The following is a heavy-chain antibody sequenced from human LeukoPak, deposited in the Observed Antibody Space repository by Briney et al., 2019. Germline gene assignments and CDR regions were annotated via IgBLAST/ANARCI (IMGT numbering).Heavy chain of an antibody. CDR3: ARARPRGTALDY. CDR1: GYTFTGYY. J-gene: IGHJ4*02. CDR2: INPNSGGT. Sequence: ASVKVSCKASGYTFTGYYMHWVRQAPGQGLEWMGWINPNSGGTNYAQKFQGRVTMTRDTSISTAYMELSRLRSDDTAVYYCARARPRGTALDYWGQGTLVIVSS. D-gene: IGHD3-10*01. V-gene: IGHV1-2*02.